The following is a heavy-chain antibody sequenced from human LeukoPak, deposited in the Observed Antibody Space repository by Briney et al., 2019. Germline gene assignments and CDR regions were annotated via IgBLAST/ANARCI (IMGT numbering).Heavy chain of an antibody. Sequence: GGSLRLSCAVSGFTFSDYWMNWVRQAPRKGLEWVASIRQDGGEKSYVDSVKGRLTISRDNTKNSLYLQMSSLRAEDTAVYYCARDGTAPGLYFDLWGQGTLVTVSS. J-gene: IGHJ4*01. CDR1: GFTFSDYW. V-gene: IGHV3-7*01. CDR2: IRQDGGEK. D-gene: IGHD6-13*01. CDR3: ARDGTAPGLYFDL.